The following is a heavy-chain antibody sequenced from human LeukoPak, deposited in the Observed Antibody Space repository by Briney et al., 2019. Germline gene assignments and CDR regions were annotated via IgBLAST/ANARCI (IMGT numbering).Heavy chain of an antibody. CDR1: GFTFSSHM. CDR3: ARAPYSWRVNDSFDI. Sequence: GGALRVSXAASGFTFSSHMMHWVRAGPETRLGWVSRINSDGSSTSYADSVKGRFTISRDNSKNTLYLQMNSLRAEDTAVYYCARAPYSWRVNDSFDIWGQGTMVTVSS. V-gene: IGHV3-74*01. J-gene: IGHJ3*02. CDR2: INSDGSST. D-gene: IGHD1-20*01.